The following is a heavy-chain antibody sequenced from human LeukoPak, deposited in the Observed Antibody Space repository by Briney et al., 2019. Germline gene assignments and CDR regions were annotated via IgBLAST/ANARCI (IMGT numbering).Heavy chain of an antibody. CDR3: ARSNPLGVPNGWFDP. CDR2: IKQDGSEK. J-gene: IGHJ5*02. V-gene: IGHV3-7*01. CDR1: GFTFSSYW. Sequence: PGGSLRLSCAASGFTFSSYWMSWVRPAPGKGLECVANIKQDGSEKYYVDSVKGRFTISRDNAKHSLYLQMNSLSAEDTAVYYCARSNPLGVPNGWFDPWGQGTLVSVSS. D-gene: IGHD3-10*01.